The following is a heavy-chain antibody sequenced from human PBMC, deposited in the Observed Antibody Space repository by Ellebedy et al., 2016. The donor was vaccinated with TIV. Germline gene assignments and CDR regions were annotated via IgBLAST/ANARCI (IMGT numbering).Heavy chain of an antibody. D-gene: IGHD6-6*01. CDR3: AKDREYSSYYYMGDGAFDF. CDR1: GFTFSSYA. J-gene: IGHJ3*01. V-gene: IGHV3-23*01. CDR2: ISGSGDIT. Sequence: GGSLRLSXAASGFTFSSYAMSWVRQAPGKRLEWVSIISGSGDITYYADSVKGRFTISRDNSKNTVFLQMNSLRAEDTAVYYCAKDREYSSYYYMGDGAFDFWGQGTVVTVSS.